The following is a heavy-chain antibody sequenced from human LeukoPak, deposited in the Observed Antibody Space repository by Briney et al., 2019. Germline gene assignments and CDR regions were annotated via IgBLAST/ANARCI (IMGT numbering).Heavy chain of an antibody. D-gene: IGHD6-13*01. Sequence: GRSLRLSCAASGFTFTTYAMHWVRQAPGKGLEWVAVIWYDGSNKYYADSVKGRFTISRDNSKNTLYLQMNSLRAEDTAVYYCARGGRGSWYSSSWKADAFDIWGQGTMVTVSS. J-gene: IGHJ3*02. V-gene: IGHV3-33*08. CDR3: ARGGRGSWYSSSWKADAFDI. CDR1: GFTFTTYA. CDR2: IWYDGSNK.